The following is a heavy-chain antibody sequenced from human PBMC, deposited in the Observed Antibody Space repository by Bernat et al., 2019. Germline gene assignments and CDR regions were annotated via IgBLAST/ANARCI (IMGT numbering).Heavy chain of an antibody. V-gene: IGHV4-39*01. CDR2: IYYSGCT. CDR3: ARLSEYSSGWFYFDY. CDR1: GGSISSSSYY. J-gene: IGHJ4*02. D-gene: IGHD6-19*01. Sequence: QLQLQESGPGLVKPSETLSLTCTVSGGSISSSSYYWGWIRQPPGKGLEWIGSIYYSGCTYYNPSLKSRVTISVDTSKNQFSLKLSSVTAADTAVYYCARLSEYSSGWFYFDYWGQGTLVTVSS.